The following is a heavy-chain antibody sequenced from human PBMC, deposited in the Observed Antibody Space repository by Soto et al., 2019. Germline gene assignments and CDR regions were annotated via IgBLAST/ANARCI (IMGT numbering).Heavy chain of an antibody. Sequence: PGGSLRLSCAASGFTFSSYGMHWVRQAPGKGLEWVAVISYDGSNKYYADSVKGRFTISRDNSKNTLYLQMNSLRAEDTAVYYCAKDPARGLELSNWFDPWGQGTLVTVSS. CDR3: AKDPARGLELSNWFDP. V-gene: IGHV3-30*18. CDR1: GFTFSSYG. J-gene: IGHJ5*02. CDR2: ISYDGSNK. D-gene: IGHD1-7*01.